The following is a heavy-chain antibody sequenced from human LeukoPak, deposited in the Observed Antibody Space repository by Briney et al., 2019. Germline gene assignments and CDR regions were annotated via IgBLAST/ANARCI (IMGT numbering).Heavy chain of an antibody. CDR1: GFTVSSKY. D-gene: IGHD4/OR15-4a*01. CDR2: IYSDNT. J-gene: IGHJ4*02. V-gene: IGHV3-53*01. CDR3: ARRAGAYSHPYDY. Sequence: GGSLRLSCAASGFTVSSKYMTWVRQAPGKGLEWVSFIYSDNTHYSDSVKGRFTISRDNSKNTLYLQMNSLRAEDTAVYYCARRAGAYSHPYDYWGQGTLVTVSS.